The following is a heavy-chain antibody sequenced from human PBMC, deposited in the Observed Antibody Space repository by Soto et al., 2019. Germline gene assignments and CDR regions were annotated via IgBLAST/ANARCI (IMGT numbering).Heavy chain of an antibody. D-gene: IGHD4-4*01. J-gene: IGHJ5*02. CDR3: ARGGLASTGYFDP. CDR2: INPNSGDT. Sequence: GASVKVSCKASGYTFTAYYVHWVRQAPGQGLEWMGWINPNSGDTSSAQKFQGRVTMTRDTSISTAYMELSRLTSDDTALYYCARGGLASTGYFDPWGQGTLVTVSS. V-gene: IGHV1-2*02. CDR1: GYTFTAYY.